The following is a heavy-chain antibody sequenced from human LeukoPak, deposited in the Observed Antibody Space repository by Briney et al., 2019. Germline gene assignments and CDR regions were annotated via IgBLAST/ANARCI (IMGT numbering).Heavy chain of an antibody. CDR3: ARGNSSFLRFFDY. V-gene: IGHV1-69*13. J-gene: IGHJ4*02. CDR1: GGTFSSYA. D-gene: IGHD6-6*01. CDR2: IIPIFGTA. Sequence: ASVKVSCKASGGTFSSYAISWVRQAPGQGLEWMGGIIPIFGTANYAQKFQGRVTITADESTSTAYMELSSLRSEDTAVYYCARGNSSFLRFFDYWGQGTLVTVSS.